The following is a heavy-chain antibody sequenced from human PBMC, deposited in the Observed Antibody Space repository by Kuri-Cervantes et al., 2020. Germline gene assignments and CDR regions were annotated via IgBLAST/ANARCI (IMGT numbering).Heavy chain of an antibody. Sequence: SETLSLTCTVSGGSISSSSYYWGWIRQPPGKGLEWIGSIYRSGSPSYNPSPKSRVTISVDTSKNEFSLKLSSVTAADTAVYYCARVRSGYYDRQGFDYWGQGTLVTVSS. V-gene: IGHV4-39*07. CDR3: ARVRSGYYDRQGFDY. D-gene: IGHD3-22*01. CDR2: IYRSGSP. J-gene: IGHJ4*02. CDR1: GGSISSSSYY.